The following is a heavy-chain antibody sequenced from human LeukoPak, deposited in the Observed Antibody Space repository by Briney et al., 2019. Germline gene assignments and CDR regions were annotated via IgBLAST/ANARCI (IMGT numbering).Heavy chain of an antibody. D-gene: IGHD6-13*01. CDR1: GFTFSNYW. CDR2: INSDGSST. J-gene: IGHJ4*02. V-gene: IGHV3-74*01. CDR3: VRQYRVAAPADY. Sequence: PGGSLRLSCAASGFTFSNYWMHWVRQAPGKGLGWLSRINSDGSSTSYADSVKGRFTISRDNAKNTLYVQMNSLRDEDTAVYYCVRQYRVAAPADYWGQGTLVTVSS.